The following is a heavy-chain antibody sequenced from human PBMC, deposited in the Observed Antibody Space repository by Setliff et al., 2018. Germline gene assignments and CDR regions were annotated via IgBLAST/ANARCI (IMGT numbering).Heavy chain of an antibody. CDR1: GFTFSGSA. CDR3: AKDPGDSSGSFEY. Sequence: PGGSLRLSWSPSGFTFSGSAMHWVRQSPGKGLEWVAVIWYDGSQKYHADSVKGRFTVSRDNSKNTLYLQMNSLRAEDTAVYYCAKDPGDSSGSFEYWGQGTPVTVSS. D-gene: IGHD3-22*01. J-gene: IGHJ4*02. CDR2: IWYDGSQK. V-gene: IGHV3-33*03.